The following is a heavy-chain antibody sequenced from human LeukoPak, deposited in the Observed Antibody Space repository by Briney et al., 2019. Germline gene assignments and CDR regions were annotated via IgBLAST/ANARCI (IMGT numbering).Heavy chain of an antibody. Sequence: PSETLSLTCTASGDSISSSHYYWGWFRQSPGKGLEWIGSIYSGGETHYNPSLNSRVTIFLDTSKSRFSLNLISVTATDTAVYYCVRDYSNFVQGDWGQGTLVTVSS. CDR3: VRDYSNFVQGD. D-gene: IGHD4-11*01. CDR2: IYSGGET. J-gene: IGHJ4*02. V-gene: IGHV4-39*02. CDR1: GDSISSSHYY.